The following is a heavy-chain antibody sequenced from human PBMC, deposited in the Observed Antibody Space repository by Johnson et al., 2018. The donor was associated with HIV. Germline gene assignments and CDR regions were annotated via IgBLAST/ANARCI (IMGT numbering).Heavy chain of an antibody. D-gene: IGHD3-22*01. Sequence: EKLVESGGGLVKPGGSLRVSCEASGFTFNRAWMSWVRQGPGKGLEWVGRIKSLKDGGTTDYSAPVRGRFTISRDDSKNTAYLQMNSLRAEDTAVYYCARTQRVTMIVVSLGAFDIWGQGTMVTVSS. CDR1: GFTFNRAW. J-gene: IGHJ3*02. CDR2: IKSLKDGGTT. CDR3: ARTQRVTMIVVSLGAFDI. V-gene: IGHV3-15*01.